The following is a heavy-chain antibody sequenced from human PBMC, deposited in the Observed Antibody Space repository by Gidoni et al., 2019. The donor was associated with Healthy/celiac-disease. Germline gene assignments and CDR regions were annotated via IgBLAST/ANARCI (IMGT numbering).Heavy chain of an antibody. CDR1: GFTFGDYA. CDR2: IRSKAYGGTT. CDR3: TRDLHSSIAARDAFDI. J-gene: IGHJ3*02. V-gene: IGHV3-49*04. Sequence: EVQLVESGGGLVQPGRSLRLSCTASGFTFGDYAMSWVRQAPGKGLEWVGFIRSKAYGGTTEYAASVKGRFTISRDDSKSIAYLQMNSLKTEDTAVYYCTRDLHSSIAARDAFDIWGQGTMVTVSS. D-gene: IGHD6-6*01.